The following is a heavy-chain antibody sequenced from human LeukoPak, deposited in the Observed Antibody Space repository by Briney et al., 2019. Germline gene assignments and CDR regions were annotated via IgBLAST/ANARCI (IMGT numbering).Heavy chain of an antibody. CDR2: MSSSSTTI. V-gene: IGHV3-48*03. J-gene: IGHJ4*02. Sequence: GGSLRLSCAASGFTFSSYEMNWVRQAPGKGLEWVSYMSSSSTTIYYADSVKGRFTISRDNAKNSLYLQMNSLGSEDTAAYYCARGSDSGGYYYGDFDYWGQGTLVTVSS. CDR3: ARGSDSGGYYYGDFDY. D-gene: IGHD3-22*01. CDR1: GFTFSSYE.